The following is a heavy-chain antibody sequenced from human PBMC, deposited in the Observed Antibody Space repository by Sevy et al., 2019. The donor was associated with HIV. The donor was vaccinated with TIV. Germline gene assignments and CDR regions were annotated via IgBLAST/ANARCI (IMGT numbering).Heavy chain of an antibody. CDR1: GFTFSSYA. V-gene: IGHV3-23*01. Sequence: GGSLRLSCAASGFTFSSYAMSWVRQAPGKWLEWVSFISSRGGSTYYADSVKGRFTISRDNSKNTLYLQLNSLSAEDTAIYFCAKAGIAVGGTFDLFYFDYWGQGTLVTVSS. CDR3: AKAGIAVGGTFDLFYFDY. CDR2: ISSRGGST. D-gene: IGHD6-19*01. J-gene: IGHJ4*02.